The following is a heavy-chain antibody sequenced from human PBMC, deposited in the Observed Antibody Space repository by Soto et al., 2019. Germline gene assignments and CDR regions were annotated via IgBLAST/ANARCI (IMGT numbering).Heavy chain of an antibody. J-gene: IGHJ4*02. Sequence: QVQLVESGGGVVQPGRSLRLSCVASGITFSQYGMHWARQAPGKGLEWVSVIWYDGSNKYYADSVKGRITISRDNSKNTLNLQMDSLRAEDTAMYYCARSSSDYYDSSGPIGYRGQGTLVTVSS. V-gene: IGHV3-33*01. CDR1: GITFSQYG. D-gene: IGHD3-22*01. CDR2: IWYDGSNK. CDR3: ARSSSDYYDSSGPIGY.